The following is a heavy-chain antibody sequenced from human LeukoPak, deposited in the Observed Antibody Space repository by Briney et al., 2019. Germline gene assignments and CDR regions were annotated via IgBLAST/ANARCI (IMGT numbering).Heavy chain of an antibody. J-gene: IGHJ4*02. D-gene: IGHD5/OR15-5a*01. CDR2: TSGDGITT. Sequence: GGSLRLSCAASGFTFHNYAIHWVRQAPGKGLEWVSLTSGDGITTYFADSVKGRFTISRDNSKSSLFPQMNSLRTEDTALYYCARDHVYGGADYWGQGTLVTVSS. CDR3: ARDHVYGGADY. CDR1: GFTFHNYA. V-gene: IGHV3-43*02.